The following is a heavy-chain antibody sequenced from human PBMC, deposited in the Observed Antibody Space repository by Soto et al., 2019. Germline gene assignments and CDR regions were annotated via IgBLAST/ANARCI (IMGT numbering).Heavy chain of an antibody. V-gene: IGHV3-30*18. CDR3: AKDGSYHIDY. CDR2: ISYDGSNK. Sequence: QVQLVESGGGVVQPGRSLRLSCAASGFTFSSYGMHWVRQAPGKGLEWVAVISYDGSNKYYADSVKGRFTISRDNSKNTLYLQMNSLRAEDTAVYYCAKDGSYHIDYWGQGTLVTVSS. D-gene: IGHD3-10*01. CDR1: GFTFSSYG. J-gene: IGHJ4*02.